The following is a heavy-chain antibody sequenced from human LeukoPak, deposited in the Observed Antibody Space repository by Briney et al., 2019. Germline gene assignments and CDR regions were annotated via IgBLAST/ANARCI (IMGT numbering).Heavy chain of an antibody. Sequence: SETLPLTCAVYGGSFSGYYWSWIRQPPGKGLEWIGEINHSGSTNYNPSLKSRVTISVDTSKNQFSLKLSSVTAADTAVYYCARGWRITMVRGVINYFDYWGQGTLVTVSS. CDR2: INHSGST. D-gene: IGHD3-10*01. CDR1: GGSFSGYY. J-gene: IGHJ4*02. V-gene: IGHV4-34*01. CDR3: ARGWRITMVRGVINYFDY.